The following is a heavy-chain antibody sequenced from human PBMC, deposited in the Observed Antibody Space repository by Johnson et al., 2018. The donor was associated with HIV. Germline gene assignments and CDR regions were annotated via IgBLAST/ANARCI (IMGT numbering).Heavy chain of an antibody. CDR3: ARGEWVGGALDI. CDR2: IGTAGDT. J-gene: IGHJ3*02. D-gene: IGHD3-16*01. CDR1: GFTFSSYD. V-gene: IGHV3-13*01. Sequence: VQLMESGGGLVQPGGSLRLSCAASGFTFSSYDMHWVRQATGKGLEWVSAIGTAGDTYYPGSVKGRFTISRENAKNSLYLQMNSLGAGDTAVYYCARGEWVGGALDIWGQGTMVTVSS.